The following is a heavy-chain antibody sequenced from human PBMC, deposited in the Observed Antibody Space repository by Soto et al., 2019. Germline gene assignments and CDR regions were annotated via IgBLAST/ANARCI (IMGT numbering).Heavy chain of an antibody. Sequence: DVQLLESGGGLVQPGGSLRLSCAASGFTFTSYAMNWVRQAPGKGLEWVSGISGSGGSTDYADSVKGRFTISRDNSKTTLYLQMNSLRAEDTAVYYCAKALGYCSGGSCQEYFDYWGQGILVTVSS. V-gene: IGHV3-23*01. CDR1: GFTFTSYA. CDR2: ISGSGGST. D-gene: IGHD2-15*01. CDR3: AKALGYCSGGSCQEYFDY. J-gene: IGHJ4*02.